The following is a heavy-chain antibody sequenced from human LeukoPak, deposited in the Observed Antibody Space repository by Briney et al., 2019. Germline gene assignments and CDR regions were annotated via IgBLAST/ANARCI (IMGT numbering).Heavy chain of an antibody. D-gene: IGHD5-18*01. CDR1: GFTFSDYY. CDR3: ARDRGYSYGNKMAFDY. J-gene: IGHJ4*02. Sequence: PGGSLRLSCAVSGFTFSDYYMSWIRQAPGKGLEWVSYISSSSGSTIYYADSVKGRFTISRDNAKNSLYLQMNSLRAEDTAVYYCARDRGYSYGNKMAFDYWGQGTLVTVSS. CDR2: ISSSSGSTI. V-gene: IGHV3-11*04.